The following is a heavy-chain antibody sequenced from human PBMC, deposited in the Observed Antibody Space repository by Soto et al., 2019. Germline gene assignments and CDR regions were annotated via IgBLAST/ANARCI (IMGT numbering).Heavy chain of an antibody. CDR3: AREGYNWNYHYGMDV. V-gene: IGHV1-2*04. CDR1: GYTFTGYY. J-gene: IGHJ6*02. D-gene: IGHD1-20*01. CDR2: INPNSGGT. Sequence: GASVKVSCKASGYTFTGYYMHWVRQAPGQGLEWMGWINPNSGGTNYAQKFQGWVTMTRDTSISTAYMELSRLRSDDTAVYYCAREGYNWNYHYGMDVWGQGTTVTVS.